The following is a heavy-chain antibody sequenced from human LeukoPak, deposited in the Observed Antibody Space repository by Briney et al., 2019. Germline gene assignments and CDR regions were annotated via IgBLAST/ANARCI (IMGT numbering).Heavy chain of an antibody. J-gene: IGHJ4*02. D-gene: IGHD3-22*01. Sequence: GGSLRLSCTASGFTFGDYAMTWFRQAPGKGLEWVGFIRNKVYGGTTEYAAFVQGRFTVSRDDSKSIAYLQMNSLQTEDTAVYYCTRGVDSSGYYRGDNFDYWGQGTLVTVSS. CDR2: IRNKVYGGTT. CDR3: TRGVDSSGYYRGDNFDY. CDR1: GFTFGDYA. V-gene: IGHV3-49*03.